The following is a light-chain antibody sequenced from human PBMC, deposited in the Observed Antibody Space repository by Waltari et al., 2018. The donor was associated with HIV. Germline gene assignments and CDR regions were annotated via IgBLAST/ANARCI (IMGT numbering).Light chain of an antibody. CDR3: SSYTTTPSII. CDR1: LGDSRGSTF. V-gene: IGLV2-14*03. Sequence: QSALTQPASVSGSPGHSITLSCSGLLGDSRGSTFVSWYQQHPGKAPKLIIYAVGLRPSGVSSRFSASRFGNTASLTIFGLQAEDEAHYYCSSYTTTPSIIFGGGTKLTVL. CDR2: AVG. J-gene: IGLJ2*01.